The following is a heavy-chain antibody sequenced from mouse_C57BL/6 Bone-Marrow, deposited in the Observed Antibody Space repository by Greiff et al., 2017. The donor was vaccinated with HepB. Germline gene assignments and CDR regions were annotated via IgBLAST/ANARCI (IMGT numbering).Heavy chain of an antibody. CDR1: GYTFTSYW. V-gene: IGHV1-55*01. Sequence: QVHVKQPGAELVKPGASVKMSCKASGYTFTSYWITWVKQRPGQGLEWIGDIYPGSGSTNYNEKFKSKATLTVDTSSSTAYMQLSSLTSEDSAVYYCSFTREGYFDVWGTGTTVTVSS. J-gene: IGHJ1*03. CDR3: SFTREGYFDV. CDR2: IYPGSGST.